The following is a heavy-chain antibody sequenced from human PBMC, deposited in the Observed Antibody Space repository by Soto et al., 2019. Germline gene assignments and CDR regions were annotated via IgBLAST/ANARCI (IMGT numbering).Heavy chain of an antibody. J-gene: IGHJ5*02. CDR2: ISQTGAT. CDR3: ARAVSPYFGTWFDP. V-gene: IGHV4-30-2*01. D-gene: IGHD3-10*01. CDR1: GGSITSGNSYS. Sequence: PSETLSLTCAVSGGSITSGNSYSWAWIRQPPGRGLEWIGSISQTGATSYNPSLKSRVSVSLDKSKNQFSLRLSSVTAADMAVYYCARAVSPYFGTWFDPWGQGTLVTVLL.